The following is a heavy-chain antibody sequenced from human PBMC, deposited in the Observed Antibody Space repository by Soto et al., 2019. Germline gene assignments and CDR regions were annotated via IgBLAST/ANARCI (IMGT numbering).Heavy chain of an antibody. CDR2: IYHSGST. V-gene: IGHV4-30-2*01. CDR1: GGSISSGGYF. J-gene: IGHJ6*02. CDR3: ARAGDGSGRLKYYYYGMDV. Sequence: SETLSLTCAVSGGSISSGGYFWSWIRQPPGKGLEWIGYIYHSGSTYYNPSLKSRVSISVDRSKNQFSLKLSSVTAADTAVYYCARAGDGSGRLKYYYYGMDVWGQGTTVTVSS. D-gene: IGHD3-10*01.